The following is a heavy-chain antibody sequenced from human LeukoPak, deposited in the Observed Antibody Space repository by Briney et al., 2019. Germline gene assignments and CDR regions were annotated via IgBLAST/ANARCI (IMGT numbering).Heavy chain of an antibody. J-gene: IGHJ5*01. CDR3: ARGPLYGSGNYYFDS. D-gene: IGHD3-10*01. CDR1: GGSFSGYY. V-gene: IGHV4-34*01. Sequence: SETLSLTCAVYGGSFSGYYWSWILQPPGKGLEWSGEINHSGSTNYNPSLKSRVTISVDTSKNHFSLRLSSVPAADTAVYYCARGPLYGSGNYYFDSWGQGTLVTVSS. CDR2: INHSGST.